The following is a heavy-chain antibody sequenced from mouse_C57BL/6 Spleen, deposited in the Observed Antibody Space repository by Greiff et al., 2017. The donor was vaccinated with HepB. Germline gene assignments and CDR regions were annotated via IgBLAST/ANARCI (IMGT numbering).Heavy chain of an antibody. V-gene: IGHV1-82*01. CDR3: ARTGGYPHFDY. CDR2: IYPGDGDT. Sequence: QVQLQQSGPELVKPGASVKISCKASGYAFSSSWMNWVKQRPGKGLEWIGRIYPGDGDTNYNEKFKGKATLTADKSSSTAYMQLSSLTSEDSAVSFCARTGGYPHFDYWGQGTTLTVSS. J-gene: IGHJ2*01. CDR1: GYAFSSSW. D-gene: IGHD2-2*01.